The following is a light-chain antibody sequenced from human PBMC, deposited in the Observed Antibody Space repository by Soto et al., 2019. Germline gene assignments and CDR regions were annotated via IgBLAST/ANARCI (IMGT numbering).Light chain of an antibody. Sequence: QSVLSQPPSVSGTPAQRVTISCSGSSSNIGSDAVNWYQQLPGTAPKLLIYTNNQRPSGVPDRFSGPKSGTSASLAISGLQSEDEADYYCATWDNSLNGYVFGAGTKLTVL. CDR3: ATWDNSLNGYV. J-gene: IGLJ1*01. CDR1: SSNIGSDA. CDR2: TNN. V-gene: IGLV1-44*01.